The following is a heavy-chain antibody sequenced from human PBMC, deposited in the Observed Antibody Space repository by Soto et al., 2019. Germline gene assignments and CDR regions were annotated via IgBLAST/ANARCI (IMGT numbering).Heavy chain of an antibody. V-gene: IGHV1-2*04. CDR2: INPKSGGT. CDR1: GYSFTGPH. CDR3: ARGDSTDCSNRVCSFSHIRELVS. D-gene: IGHD2-8*01. Sequence: GASVKVSCKACGYSFTGPHRHWVRQAPGQRLEWLGRINPKSGGTSTAQKFQGWVTMTTDTSISTASMELTRLTSDDTAIYYCARGDSTDCSNRVCSFSHIRELVSWG. J-gene: IGHJ1*01.